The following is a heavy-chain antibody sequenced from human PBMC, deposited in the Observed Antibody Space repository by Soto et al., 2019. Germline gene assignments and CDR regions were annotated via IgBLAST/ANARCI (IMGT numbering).Heavy chain of an antibody. V-gene: IGHV3-23*01. CDR3: VKDNNWEDHD. CDR2: ISEDSGTT. J-gene: IGHJ4*01. Sequence: PGGSLRLSCATSGFNFNTNGMTWVRQAPGKGLEWVSIISEDSGTTYYAESAKGRFTVSRDNSKNTLYLQMNSLRAEDTATYYCVKDNNWEDHDWGQGTLVIIS. CDR1: GFNFNTNG. D-gene: IGHD1-26*01.